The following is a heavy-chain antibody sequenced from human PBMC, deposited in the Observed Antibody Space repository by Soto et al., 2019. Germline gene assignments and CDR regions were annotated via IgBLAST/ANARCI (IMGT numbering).Heavy chain of an antibody. Sequence: SETLSLTCTVSGGSISSYYWSWIRQPPGKGLEWIGYIYYSGSTNYNPSLKSRVTISVDTSKNQFSLKLSSVTAADTAVYYCARVGDYDFWSGYHLGIWGQGTMVTVSS. CDR1: GGSISSYY. CDR3: ARVGDYDFWSGYHLGI. J-gene: IGHJ3*02. D-gene: IGHD3-3*01. V-gene: IGHV4-59*01. CDR2: IYYSGST.